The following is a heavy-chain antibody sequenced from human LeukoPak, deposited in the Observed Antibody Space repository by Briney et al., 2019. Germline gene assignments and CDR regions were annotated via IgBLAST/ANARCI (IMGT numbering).Heavy chain of an antibody. CDR2: IYPADSDT. CDR1: GYTFTMYW. V-gene: IGHV5-51*01. J-gene: IGHJ5*01. CDR3: ARQRGSGWYDF. Sequence: GESLKISCTGSGYTFTMYWIGWVRQMPGKGLEWMGIIYPADSDTRYSPTVRGQVTISVDKSVNTAYLQWSSLNASDTATYYCARQRGSGWYDFWGQGTLVTASS. D-gene: IGHD6-19*01.